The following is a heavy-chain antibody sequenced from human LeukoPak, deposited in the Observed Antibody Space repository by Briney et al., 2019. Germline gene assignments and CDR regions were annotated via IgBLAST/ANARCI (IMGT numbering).Heavy chain of an antibody. V-gene: IGHV4-34*01. Sequence: PSETLSLTXAVYGGSFSGYYWRWIRQPPGKGLEWMGEINHSGSTNENPSLKSRVTISVDTSKNQFSLKLSSVTAADTAVYYCARGLTIFGVVSRNYWGQGTLVTVSS. D-gene: IGHD3-3*01. CDR3: ARGLTIFGVVSRNY. CDR1: GGSFSGYY. J-gene: IGHJ4*02. CDR2: INHSGST.